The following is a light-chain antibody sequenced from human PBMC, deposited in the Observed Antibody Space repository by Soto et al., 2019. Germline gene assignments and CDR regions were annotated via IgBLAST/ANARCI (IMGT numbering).Light chain of an antibody. V-gene: IGLV4-69*01. CDR1: SGHSSYA. Sequence: QSVLTQSPSASASLGASVKLTCTLSSGHSSYAIAWHQQQPEKGPRYLMKLNSDGSHSKGDGIPDRFSGSSSGAERYLTICSLQSEDEADYYCQTWGTGPWVFGGGTKLTVL. CDR3: QTWGTGPWV. J-gene: IGLJ3*02. CDR2: LNSDGSH.